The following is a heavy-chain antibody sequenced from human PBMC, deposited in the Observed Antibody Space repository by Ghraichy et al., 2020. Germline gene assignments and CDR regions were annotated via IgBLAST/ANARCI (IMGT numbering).Heavy chain of an antibody. D-gene: IGHD6-6*01. Sequence: GGSLRLSCSASGFIFSTYAMHWVRQAPGKGLDYVSAINNNGGTTYYADSLKGRFTISRDTSRNTLYLQMSSLRTVDTAVYYCVKDRGSPCQDFHPWDRGTPFLISS. CDR2: INNNGGTT. CDR3: VKDRGSPCQDFHP. CDR1: GFIFSTYA. V-gene: IGHV3-64D*06. J-gene: IGHJ1*01.